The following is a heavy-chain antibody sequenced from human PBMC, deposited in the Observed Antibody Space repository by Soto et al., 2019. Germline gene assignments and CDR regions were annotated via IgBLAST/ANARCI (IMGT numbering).Heavy chain of an antibody. CDR1: GFMFSAYT. CDR2: ISDDSSYI. CDR3: ATPYYFNH. D-gene: IGHD3-16*01. J-gene: IGHJ1*01. Sequence: VGSLRLSCAASGFMFSAYTMNWVRQAPGKGLEWLSSISDDSSYIDYADSLRGRFTVSRDNARNSPYLQIDSLGVEDTAVYYCATPYYFNHWGPGTLVTVSS. V-gene: IGHV3-21*06.